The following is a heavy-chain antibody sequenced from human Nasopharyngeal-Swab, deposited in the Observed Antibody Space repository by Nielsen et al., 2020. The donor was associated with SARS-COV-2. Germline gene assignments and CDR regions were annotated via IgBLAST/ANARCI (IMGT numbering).Heavy chain of an antibody. J-gene: IGHJ4*02. CDR3: ARDYYDNYDSDY. D-gene: IGHD3-22*01. V-gene: IGHV1-2*02. Sequence: ASVKVSCKTSGYTFTDYYIHWMRQVPGQGLEWVGCIHPDICDTKYAQKFQGRVTFSSDRSRSTAYIELSRLRSDDTAVYYCARDYYDNYDSDYWGQGTLVTVSS. CDR1: GYTFTDYY. CDR2: IHPDICDT.